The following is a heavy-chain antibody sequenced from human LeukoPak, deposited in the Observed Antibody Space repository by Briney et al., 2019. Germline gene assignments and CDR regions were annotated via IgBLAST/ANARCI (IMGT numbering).Heavy chain of an antibody. J-gene: IGHJ4*02. CDR2: IYHSGST. D-gene: IGHD3-10*01. V-gene: IGHV4-30-2*01. Sequence: PSQTLSLTCAVSGGSISSGGYSWRWIRQPPGKGLEWIGYIYHSGSTYYNPSLKSRVTISVDRSKNQFSLKLSSVTAADTAVYYCARAGPGSYYTYFDYWGQGTLVTVSS. CDR3: ARAGPGSYYTYFDY. CDR1: GGSISSGGYS.